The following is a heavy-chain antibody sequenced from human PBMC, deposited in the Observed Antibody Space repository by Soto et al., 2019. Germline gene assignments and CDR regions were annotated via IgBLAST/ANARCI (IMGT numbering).Heavy chain of an antibody. D-gene: IGHD2-21*02. V-gene: IGHV4-31*03. CDR1: GGSMTSGGYY. CDR2: IHNSGSL. CDR3: ARRGDTLPSFYFGMDV. J-gene: IGHJ6*02. Sequence: QVQLQESGPGLVRPSQILSLNCTVSGGSMTSGGYYWNWIRHPPGMGLEWIGVIHNSGSLYYNPSLRSRLLISLDTSKNQVSLRLSSVTVADSAVYYCARRGDTLPSFYFGMDVWGQGTTVTVSS.